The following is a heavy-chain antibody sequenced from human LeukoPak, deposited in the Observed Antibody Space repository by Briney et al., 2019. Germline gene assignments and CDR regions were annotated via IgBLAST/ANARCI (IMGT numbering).Heavy chain of an antibody. V-gene: IGHV3-23*01. J-gene: IGHJ4*02. Sequence: GGSLRLSCAASGFTFSNYAMAWVRQAPGKGLEWVSTILNSGEATYYSDSVRGRFTISRDNSKNTLFLQMNSLRAEDTAVYYCAKDSYGDYDFDYWGQGTLVTVSS. D-gene: IGHD4-17*01. CDR1: GFTFSNYA. CDR3: AKDSYGDYDFDY. CDR2: ILNSGEAT.